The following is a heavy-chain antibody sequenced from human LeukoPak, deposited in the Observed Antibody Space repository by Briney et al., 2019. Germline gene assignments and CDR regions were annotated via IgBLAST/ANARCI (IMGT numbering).Heavy chain of an antibody. CDR3: ARADCSGGSCPPDY. D-gene: IGHD2-15*01. CDR1: GYTFTGYY. CDR2: INPNSGGT. Sequence: ASVKVSCKASGYTFTGYYMHWVRQAPGQGLEWLGWINPNSGGTNYAQKFQGRVTMTRDTSISTAYMELSRLRSDDTAVYYCARADCSGGSCPPDYWGQGTLVTVSS. J-gene: IGHJ4*02. V-gene: IGHV1-2*02.